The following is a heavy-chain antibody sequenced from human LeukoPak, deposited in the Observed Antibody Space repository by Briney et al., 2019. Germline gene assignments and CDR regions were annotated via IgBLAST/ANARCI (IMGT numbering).Heavy chain of an antibody. V-gene: IGHV3-11*06. CDR1: GFTFSDYY. Sequence: PGGSLRLSCAASGFTFSDYYMTWIRQAPGKGLEWLSYISGSGSDTNYVDSVKGRFTISRDNAKNTLYLQMNSLRAEDTAVYYCARGYGSYQDYWGQGTLVTVSS. D-gene: IGHD1-26*01. CDR3: ARGYGSYQDY. J-gene: IGHJ4*02. CDR2: ISGSGSDT.